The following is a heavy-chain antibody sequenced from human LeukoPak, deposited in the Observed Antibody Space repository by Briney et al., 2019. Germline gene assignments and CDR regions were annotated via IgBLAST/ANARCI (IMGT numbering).Heavy chain of an antibody. CDR2: INSGNNDT. CDR3: ARVLLGMSAFDL. D-gene: IGHD3-9*01. V-gene: IGHV3-21*06. J-gene: IGHJ3*01. CDR1: GFTLSDYT. Sequence: PGGSLRLSCVASGFTLSDYTMHWVRQAPGKALEWVSSINSGNNDTYYADSVKGRFTISRDNATNTLFLHMNSLRADDTALYSCARVLLGMSAFDLWGQGPMVSVSS.